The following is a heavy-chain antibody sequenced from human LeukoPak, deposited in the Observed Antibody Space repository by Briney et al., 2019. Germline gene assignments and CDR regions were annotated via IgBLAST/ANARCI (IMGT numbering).Heavy chain of an antibody. D-gene: IGHD3-10*01. J-gene: IGHJ3*02. Sequence: PGESLQISCQGSGYSFSHFWIGWVRRMPGKGLEWMGVIYSGDSDTRYSPSFQGQVTISADRSVSTAYLQWSSLKASDTAMYYCAGGYGSGSYYDAFDIWGQGTMVTVSS. V-gene: IGHV5-51*01. CDR3: AGGYGSGSYYDAFDI. CDR2: IYSGDSDT. CDR1: GYSFSHFW.